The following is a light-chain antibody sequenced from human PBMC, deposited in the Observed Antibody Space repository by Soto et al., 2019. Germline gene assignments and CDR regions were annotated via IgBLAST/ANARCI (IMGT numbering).Light chain of an antibody. J-gene: IGKJ5*01. Sequence: DIQMTHSPTTLSASVGDRVTITCRASQSISSYLNWYQQKLGKAPKLLIYATSSLQSGVPSRFSGSGSGTDFTLTISSLQPEDFATYYCQQSYSTPITFGQGTRLEIK. CDR1: QSISSY. CDR3: QQSYSTPIT. CDR2: ATS. V-gene: IGKV1-39*01.